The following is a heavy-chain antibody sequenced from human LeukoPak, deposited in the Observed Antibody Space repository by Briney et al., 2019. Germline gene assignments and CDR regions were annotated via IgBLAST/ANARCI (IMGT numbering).Heavy chain of an antibody. D-gene: IGHD3-16*01. CDR3: ARDSPGDDYVWGSYRYYFDY. CDR2: INPNSGGT. CDR1: GYTFTGYY. J-gene: IGHJ4*02. V-gene: IGHV1-2*06. Sequence: ASVKVSCKASGYTFTGYYMHWVRQAPGQGREWMGRINPNSGGTNYAQKFQGRVTMTRDTSISTAYMELSRLRSADTAVYYCARDSPGDDYVWGSYRYYFDYWGQGTLVTVSS.